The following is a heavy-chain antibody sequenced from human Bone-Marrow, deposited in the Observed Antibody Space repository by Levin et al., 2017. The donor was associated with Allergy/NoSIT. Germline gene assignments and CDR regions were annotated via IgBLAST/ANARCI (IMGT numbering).Heavy chain of an antibody. CDR1: NGSISSDGYY. CDR3: AREVKTYCSGGSCYTGRGLFDC. D-gene: IGHD2-15*01. V-gene: IGHV4-31*03. Sequence: SETLSLTCTVSNGSISSDGYYWSWIRQHPGKGLEWIGYIYYSGSTYYNPSLKSRLTISVDTSKNQFSLKLTSVTAADTAVYYCAREVKTYCSGGSCYTGRGLFDCWGQGTLVTVSS. J-gene: IGHJ4*02. CDR2: IYYSGST.